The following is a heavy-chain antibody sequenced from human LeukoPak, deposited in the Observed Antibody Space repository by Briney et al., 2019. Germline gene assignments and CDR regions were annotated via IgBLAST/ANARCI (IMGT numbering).Heavy chain of an antibody. CDR3: ARDRIVGATDYYYYMDV. CDR1: GFTFSSYS. CDR2: ISSSSSTI. Sequence: GGSLRLSCAASGFTFSSYSMNWVRQAPGKGLEWVSYISSSSSTIYYADSVKGRFTISRDNAKNSLYLQMNSLRAEDTAVYYCARDRIVGATDYYYYMDVWGKGTTVTVSS. V-gene: IGHV3-48*04. J-gene: IGHJ6*03. D-gene: IGHD1-26*01.